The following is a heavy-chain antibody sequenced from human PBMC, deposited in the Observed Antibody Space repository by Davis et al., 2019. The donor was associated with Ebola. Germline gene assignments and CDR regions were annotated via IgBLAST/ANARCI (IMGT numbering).Heavy chain of an antibody. CDR1: GYTFTSYA. CDR3: ARDVMMVSVVVVPAAMDV. Sequence: ASVTVSCKASGYTFTSYAMHWVRQAPGQRLEWMGWINAGNGNTKYSQKFQGRVTITRDTSASTAYMELSSLRSEDTAVYYCARDVMMVSVVVVPAAMDVWGKGTTVTVSS. CDR2: INAGNGNT. J-gene: IGHJ6*04. V-gene: IGHV1-3*01. D-gene: IGHD2-2*01.